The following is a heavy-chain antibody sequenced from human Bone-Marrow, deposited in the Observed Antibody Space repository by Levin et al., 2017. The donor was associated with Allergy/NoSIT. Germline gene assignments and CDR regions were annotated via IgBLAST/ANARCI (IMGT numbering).Heavy chain of an antibody. CDR2: VYYSGSA. CDR3: ARVKQIAAAGIDY. Sequence: LRLSCTVSNGSFSSGGYYWNWIRQHPGKGLEWIGYVYYSGSAYYNPSLKSRATMSIDTSKNQFSLRLSSVTAADTAVYYCARVKQIAAAGIDYWGQGTLVTVSS. J-gene: IGHJ4*02. V-gene: IGHV4-31*03. CDR1: NGSFSSGGYY. D-gene: IGHD6-13*01.